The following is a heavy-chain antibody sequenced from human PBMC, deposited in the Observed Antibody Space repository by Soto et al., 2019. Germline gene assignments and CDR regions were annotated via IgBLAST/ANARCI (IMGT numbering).Heavy chain of an antibody. CDR1: GFSFGSYS. Sequence: EVQLVESGGGLVQPGGSLRLSCEASGFSFGSYSMNWVRQAPGKGLEWVSFISGRGTTTYYADSVKGRFTVSRDNVKNSLSLEVNSLRDEDTAVYYCARLGYCSSATCKYYFYYYGMDVWGQGTTVTVSS. J-gene: IGHJ6*02. CDR3: ARLGYCSSATCKYYFYYYGMDV. V-gene: IGHV3-48*02. CDR2: ISGRGTTT. D-gene: IGHD2-2*01.